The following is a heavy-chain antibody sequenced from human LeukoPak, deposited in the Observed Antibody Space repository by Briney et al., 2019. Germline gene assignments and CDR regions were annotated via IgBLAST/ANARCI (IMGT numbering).Heavy chain of an antibody. J-gene: IGHJ4*02. CDR1: GFTFSSYA. V-gene: IGHV3-30*04. D-gene: IGHD6-13*01. CDR2: IPYDGSNK. Sequence: PGGSLRLSCAASGFTFSSYAMHWVRQAPGEGLEWVALIPYDGSNKYYADSAKGRFTVSRDNSKNTLYLQMNSLRAEDTAVYYCVRGAYSSSWLNFDYWGQGTLVTVSS. CDR3: VRGAYSSSWLNFDY.